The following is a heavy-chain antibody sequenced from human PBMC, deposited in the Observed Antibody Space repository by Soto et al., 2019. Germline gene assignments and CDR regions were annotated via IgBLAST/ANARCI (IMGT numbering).Heavy chain of an antibody. Sequence: ASVKVSCKASGYTFTSYAMHWVRQAPGQRLEWMGWINAGNGNTKYSQKFQGRVTITRDTSASTAYMELSSLRSEDTAVYYCAREGGDYTPGRLEYFQHWGQGTLVTVSS. CDR1: GYTFTSYA. J-gene: IGHJ1*01. D-gene: IGHD4-17*01. CDR3: AREGGDYTPGRLEYFQH. V-gene: IGHV1-3*01. CDR2: INAGNGNT.